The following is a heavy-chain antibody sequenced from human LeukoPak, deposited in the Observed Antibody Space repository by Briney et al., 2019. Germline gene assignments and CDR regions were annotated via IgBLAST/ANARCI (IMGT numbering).Heavy chain of an antibody. CDR3: ARDWPHMTGPDY. CDR1: GYTFTTYG. Sequence: ASVKVSCKASGYTFTTYGISWVRQAPGQGLEWMGWISTYSDISNYAQKIQGRVTMTTDTSTSTAYMELRSLRSDDTAVYYCARDWPHMTGPDYWGQGTLVTVSS. J-gene: IGHJ4*02. V-gene: IGHV1-18*01. CDR2: ISTYSDIS.